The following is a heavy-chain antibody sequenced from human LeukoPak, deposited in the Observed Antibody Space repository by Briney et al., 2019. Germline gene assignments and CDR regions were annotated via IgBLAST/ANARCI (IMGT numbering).Heavy chain of an antibody. Sequence: GGSLRLSCAASGFTFSSYWMHWVRQAPGKGLVWVSHINSDGSSTTYADSVKGRFTISRDNAKNTLYLQMNSLRAEDTAVYYCARDSVHYYGSGSYYTSPGYWGQGTLVTVSS. D-gene: IGHD3-10*01. CDR1: GFTFSSYW. CDR2: INSDGSST. J-gene: IGHJ4*02. CDR3: ARDSVHYYGSGSYYTSPGY. V-gene: IGHV3-74*01.